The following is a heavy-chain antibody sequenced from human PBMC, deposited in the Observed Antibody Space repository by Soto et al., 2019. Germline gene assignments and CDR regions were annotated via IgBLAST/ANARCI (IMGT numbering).Heavy chain of an antibody. CDR1: AFSLSTSGVG. V-gene: IGHV2-5*02. CDR2: IYWDDDK. Sequence: QITLKESGPTLVKPTQTLTLTCTFSAFSLSTSGVGVGWIRQPPGKALEWLTFIYWDDDKRYSPSLKSRLTLTKDTSKNQVVLTMTQMDPVDTATYYCARLVAAGITYYFDSWGQGTLVTVSS. D-gene: IGHD2-21*01. J-gene: IGHJ4*02. CDR3: ARLVAAGITYYFDS.